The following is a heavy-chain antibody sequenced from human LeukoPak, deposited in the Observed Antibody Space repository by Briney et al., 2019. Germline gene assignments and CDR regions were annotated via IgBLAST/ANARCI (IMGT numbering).Heavy chain of an antibody. CDR2: IYPSGRT. CDR1: GGSISSNNW. J-gene: IGHJ3*01. CDR3: GRALVGATGALDL. V-gene: IGHV4-4*02. D-gene: IGHD1-26*01. Sequence: SETLSLTCAVSGGSISSNNWWSWVRQPPGKGLEWIGEIYPSGRTNYNPSLKSRVTISIDKSKTQFSLTLRSVPAADTAAYYCGRALVGATGALDLWGQGTMVIVSS.